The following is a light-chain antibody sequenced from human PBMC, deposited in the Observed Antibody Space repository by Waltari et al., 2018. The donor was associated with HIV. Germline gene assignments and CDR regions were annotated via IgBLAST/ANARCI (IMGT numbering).Light chain of an antibody. J-gene: IGLJ3*02. V-gene: IGLV1-47*01. CDR2: RNN. CDR3: GTWDNNLSGWV. Sequence: QSVLPQPPSASGTPGQRVTISCSGSNSTIGRNYVSWYQQLPGAAPKLLIYRNNQRPSGVPDRFSGSKSGTSASLAISGLRSEDEADYYCGTWDNNLSGWVFGAGTKMAVL. CDR1: NSTIGRNY.